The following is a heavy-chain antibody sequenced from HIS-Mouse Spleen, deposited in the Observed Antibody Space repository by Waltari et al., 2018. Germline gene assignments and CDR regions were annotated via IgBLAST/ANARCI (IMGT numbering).Heavy chain of an antibody. CDR2: IYYGGST. J-gene: IGHJ2*01. Sequence: QLQLQESGPGLVKPSETLSLTCTVSGGSISSSSYYWGWIRQPPGKGVGMIGSIYYGGSTYHTPTLKGRVTISVDTAKNQFSLRLSSVTAADTAVYYCAREIPYSSSWYDWYFDLWGRGTLVTVSS. CDR1: GGSISSSSYY. V-gene: IGHV4-39*07. CDR3: AREIPYSSSWYDWYFDL. D-gene: IGHD6-13*01.